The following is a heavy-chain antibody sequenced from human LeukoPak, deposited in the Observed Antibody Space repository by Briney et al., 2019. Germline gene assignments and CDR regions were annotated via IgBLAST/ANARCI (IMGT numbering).Heavy chain of an antibody. CDR3: AREVLRHDY. V-gene: IGHV7-4-1*02. Sequence: ASVKVSCKASGYTLTQHSMNWVRQAPGQGLEWMGWIITDTGNPTYAQGFTGQFVFSVDTSVNTAYLQISSLKAEDTAVYYCAREVLRHDYWGQGTLVTVSS. CDR2: IITDTGNP. J-gene: IGHJ4*02. D-gene: IGHD3-10*01. CDR1: GYTLTQHS.